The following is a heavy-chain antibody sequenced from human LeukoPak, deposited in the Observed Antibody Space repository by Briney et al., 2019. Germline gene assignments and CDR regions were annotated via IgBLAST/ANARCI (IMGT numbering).Heavy chain of an antibody. Sequence: AGGSLRLSCAASGFTFSSYSMNWVRQAPGKGLEWVSSISSSSSYIYYADSVKGRFTISRDNAKNSLYLQMNSLRAEDTAVYYCAREQLGYYYDSSGYLYWGQGTLVTVSS. D-gene: IGHD3-22*01. V-gene: IGHV3-21*01. CDR3: AREQLGYYYDSSGYLY. J-gene: IGHJ4*02. CDR2: ISSSSSYI. CDR1: GFTFSSYS.